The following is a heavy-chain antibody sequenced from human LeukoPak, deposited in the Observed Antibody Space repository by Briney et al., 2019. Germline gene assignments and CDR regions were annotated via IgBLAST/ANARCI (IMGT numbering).Heavy chain of an antibody. CDR2: MYYSGST. V-gene: IGHV4-39*01. CDR1: GGSISSSSYY. J-gene: IGHJ4*02. CDR3: ARGSYYFDY. Sequence: PSETLSLTCTVSGGSISSSSYYWGWIRQPPGKGLEWIGSMYYSGSTYYNPSLKSRITISVDTSKNQFSLKLSSVTAADTAVYYCARGSYYFDYWGQGTLVTVSS. D-gene: IGHD3-16*02.